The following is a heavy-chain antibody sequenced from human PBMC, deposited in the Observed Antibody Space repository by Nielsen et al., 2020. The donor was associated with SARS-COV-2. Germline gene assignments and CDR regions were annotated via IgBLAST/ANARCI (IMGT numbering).Heavy chain of an antibody. D-gene: IGHD4-17*01. V-gene: IGHV3-11*05. J-gene: IGHJ4*02. CDR1: GFTFSDYY. Sequence: GRSLTLSCAASGFTFSDYYMSWIRQAPGKGLEWVSYISSSSSYTNYADSVKGRFTISRDNAKNSLYLQMNSLRAEDTAVYYCARVRAVTKSFDYWGQGTLVTVSS. CDR2: ISSSSSYT. CDR3: ARVRAVTKSFDY.